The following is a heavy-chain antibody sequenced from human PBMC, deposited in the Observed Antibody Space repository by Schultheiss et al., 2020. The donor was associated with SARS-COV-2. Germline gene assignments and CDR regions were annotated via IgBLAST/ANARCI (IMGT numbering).Heavy chain of an antibody. V-gene: IGHV1-8*01. J-gene: IGHJ2*01. Sequence: ASVKVSCKASGYTFTSYDINWVRQATGQGLEWMGWMNPNSGNTGYAQKFQGRVTMTRNTSISTAYMELSSLRSEDTAVYYCAKDRAGKSVTRGWYFDLWGRGTLVTVSS. CDR3: AKDRAGKSVTRGWYFDL. D-gene: IGHD4-17*01. CDR2: MNPNSGNT. CDR1: GYTFTSYD.